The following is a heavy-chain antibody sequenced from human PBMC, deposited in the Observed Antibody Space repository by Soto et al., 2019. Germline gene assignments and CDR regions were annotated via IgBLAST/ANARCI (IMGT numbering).Heavy chain of an antibody. V-gene: IGHV1-2*04. CDR2: INPNSGGT. Sequence: QVPLVQSGAEVKKPGASVKVSCKASGYTFTGYYMHWVRQAPGQGLEWMGWINPNSGGTNYAQKFQGWVTMTRDTSISTAYMELSRLRSDDTAVYYCARDQRSNYDFWSGYVPYYYYYGMDVWGQGTTVTVSS. J-gene: IGHJ6*02. CDR3: ARDQRSNYDFWSGYVPYYYYYGMDV. D-gene: IGHD3-3*01. CDR1: GYTFTGYY.